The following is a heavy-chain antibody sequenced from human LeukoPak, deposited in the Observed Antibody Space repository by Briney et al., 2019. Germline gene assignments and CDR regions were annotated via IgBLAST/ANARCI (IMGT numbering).Heavy chain of an antibody. CDR3: AKGLGGYYYYYMDV. D-gene: IGHD3-16*01. Sequence: PGGSLRLSCAASGFTFSSYWMHWVRQAPGKGLVWVSRINSDGSSTSYADSVKGRFTISRDKAKNTLYLQMNSLRAEDTAVYYCAKGLGGYYYYYMDVWGKGTTVTVSS. V-gene: IGHV3-74*01. J-gene: IGHJ6*03. CDR1: GFTFSSYW. CDR2: INSDGSST.